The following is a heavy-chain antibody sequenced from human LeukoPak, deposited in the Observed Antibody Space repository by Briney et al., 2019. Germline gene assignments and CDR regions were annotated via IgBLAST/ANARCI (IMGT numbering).Heavy chain of an antibody. Sequence: ASVKVSCKASGYIFTGYYMHWVRQAPGQGLEWMGWINPNSGDTNYAQKFQGRVTMTRDTSISTAYMELSRLRSDDTAVYYCTRVRYRLAEAYIDYWGQGTLVTVSS. V-gene: IGHV1-2*02. CDR2: INPNSGDT. CDR3: TRVRYRLAEAYIDY. CDR1: GYIFTGYY. D-gene: IGHD3-16*01. J-gene: IGHJ4*02.